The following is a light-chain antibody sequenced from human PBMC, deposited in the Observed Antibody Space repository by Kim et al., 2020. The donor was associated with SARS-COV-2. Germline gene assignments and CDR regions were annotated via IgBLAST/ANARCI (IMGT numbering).Light chain of an antibody. Sequence: DIQMTQSPSTLSASVGDRVSLTCRASQSISRWVAWYQQKPGRAPNLLIYDASTLETGVPSRFSGSGSGTEFTVTISSLQPDDFATYYCQQYNNYSPYTFGQGTKLEI. J-gene: IGKJ2*01. CDR3: QQYNNYSPYT. CDR1: QSISRW. CDR2: DAS. V-gene: IGKV1-5*01.